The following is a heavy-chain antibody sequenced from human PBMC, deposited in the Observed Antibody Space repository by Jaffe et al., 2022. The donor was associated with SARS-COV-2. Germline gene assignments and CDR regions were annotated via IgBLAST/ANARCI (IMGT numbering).Heavy chain of an antibody. J-gene: IGHJ6*03. CDR3: ARNHAYGPAYYYYMDV. CDR2: INPSGGST. D-gene: IGHD4-17*01. Sequence: QVQLVQSGAEVKKPGASVKVSCKASGYTFTSYYMHWVRQAPGQGLEWMGIINPSGGSTSYAQKLQGRVTMTRDTSTSTVYMELSSLRSEDTAVYYCARNHAYGPAYYYYMDVWGKGTTVTVSS. V-gene: IGHV1-46*04. CDR1: GYTFTSYY.